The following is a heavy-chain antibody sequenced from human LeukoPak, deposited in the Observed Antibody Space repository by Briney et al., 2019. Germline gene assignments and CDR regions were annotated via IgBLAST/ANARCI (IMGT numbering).Heavy chain of an antibody. CDR1: GYRFTSDMYA. V-gene: IGHV1-3*01. Sequence: ASVKVSCKASGYRFTSDMYAIHWMRQAPGHRLEWLGYINAGTGKTMYSQKFQGRVTITGDTYASTVSMELSSLTSEDTATYYCARDSDSSGWSWVCWGQGTLLIVSS. D-gene: IGHD6-19*01. CDR3: ARDSDSSGWSWVC. J-gene: IGHJ4*02. CDR2: INAGTGKT.